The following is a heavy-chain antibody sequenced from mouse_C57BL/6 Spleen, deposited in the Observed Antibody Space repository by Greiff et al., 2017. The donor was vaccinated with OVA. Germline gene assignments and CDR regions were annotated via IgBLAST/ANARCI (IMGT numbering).Heavy chain of an antibody. V-gene: IGHV1-9*01. CDR2: ILPGSGST. D-gene: IGHD1-1*01. J-gene: IGHJ3*01. CDR3: ARGDYYGSSSFAY. Sequence: QVQLQQSGAELMKPGASVKLSCKATGYTFTGYWIEWVKQRPGHGLEWIGEILPGSGSTNYNEKFKGKATFTADTYSNTAYMKLISLTTEDSAISCCARGDYYGSSSFAYWGQGTLVTVSA. CDR1: GYTFTGYW.